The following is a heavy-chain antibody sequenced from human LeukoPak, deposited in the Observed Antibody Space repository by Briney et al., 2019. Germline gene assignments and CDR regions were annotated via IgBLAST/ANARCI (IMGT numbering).Heavy chain of an antibody. CDR1: GYTFTSYY. Sequence: GASVKVSCKASGYTFTSYYMHWVRQAPGKGLEWMGGFDPEDGETIYAQKFQGRVTMTEDTSTDTAYMELSSLRSEDTAVYYCATANSGSYYLHFQHWGQGTLVTVSS. CDR3: ATANSGSYYLHFQH. CDR2: FDPEDGET. V-gene: IGHV1-24*01. D-gene: IGHD1-26*01. J-gene: IGHJ1*01.